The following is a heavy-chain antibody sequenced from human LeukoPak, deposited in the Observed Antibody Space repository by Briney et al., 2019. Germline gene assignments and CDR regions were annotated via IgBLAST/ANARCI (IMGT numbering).Heavy chain of an antibody. CDR1: GGSISNYY. D-gene: IGHD6-19*01. Sequence: PSETLSLTCTVSGGSISNYYWSWIRQPPGKRLEWIGHIYTSGSTNYNPSLKSRVTMSVDTSKNQFSLKLSSVTAADTAVYYCARDRAVAGSQLDYWGQGTLVTVSS. CDR3: ARDRAVAGSQLDY. CDR2: IYTSGST. V-gene: IGHV4-4*07. J-gene: IGHJ4*02.